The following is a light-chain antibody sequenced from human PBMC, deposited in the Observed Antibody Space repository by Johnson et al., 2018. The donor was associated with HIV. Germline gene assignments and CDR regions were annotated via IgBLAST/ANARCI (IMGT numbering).Light chain of an antibody. J-gene: IGLJ1*01. V-gene: IGLV1-51*01. CDR3: GTWDSSLSAYV. CDR1: SSNIANNY. CDR2: DNN. Sequence: VLTQPPSVSSAPGQKVTISCSGSSSNIANNYVSWYQQIPGTAPKLLIYDNNKRPSGIPDRFSGSKSGTSATLGITGLQTGDEADYYCGTWDSSLSAYVFGTGTKITVL.